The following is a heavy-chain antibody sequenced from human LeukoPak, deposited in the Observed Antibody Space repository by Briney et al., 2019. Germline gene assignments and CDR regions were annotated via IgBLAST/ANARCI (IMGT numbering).Heavy chain of an antibody. J-gene: IGHJ4*02. D-gene: IGHD5-12*01. Sequence: QPGGSLRLSCAASGFDFDDFAMHWVRQAPGKGLEWNSLVLWDGGSTYYSDSVKGRFTIYRDNSKNSLSLQTNSLRAEETALYYCAKGYYSGYDSGSFDHWGQGTLVTVSS. CDR1: GFDFDDFA. V-gene: IGHV3-43D*03. CDR3: AKGYYSGYDSGSFDH. CDR2: VLWDGGST.